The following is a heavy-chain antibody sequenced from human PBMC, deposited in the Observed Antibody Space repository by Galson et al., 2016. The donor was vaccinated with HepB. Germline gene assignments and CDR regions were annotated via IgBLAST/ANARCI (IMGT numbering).Heavy chain of an antibody. Sequence: ETLSLTCTVSGGSVSSSSYYWGWIRQPPGKGLEWIASINYRGSAYYNLSLRSRVTISVDTSKNQFSLKLTSVTAADTAVYYCARGAGSGTSWFDPWGQGILVTVSS. CDR1: GGSVSSSSYY. D-gene: IGHD2-15*01. CDR2: INYRGSA. J-gene: IGHJ5*02. CDR3: ARGAGSGTSWFDP. V-gene: IGHV4-39*01.